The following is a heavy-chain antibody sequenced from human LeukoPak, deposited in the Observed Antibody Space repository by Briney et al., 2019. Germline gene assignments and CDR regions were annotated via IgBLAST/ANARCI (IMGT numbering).Heavy chain of an antibody. CDR3: ATARYYYDSSGYYYFDY. Sequence: GASVKVSCKVSGYTLTELSMHWVRQAPGKGLEWMGGFDPEDGETIYAQKFQGRVTMTEDTSTDTAYMELSSLRSEDTGVYYCATARYYYDSSGYYYFDYWGQGTLVTVSS. CDR1: GYTLTELS. D-gene: IGHD3-22*01. J-gene: IGHJ4*02. V-gene: IGHV1-24*01. CDR2: FDPEDGET.